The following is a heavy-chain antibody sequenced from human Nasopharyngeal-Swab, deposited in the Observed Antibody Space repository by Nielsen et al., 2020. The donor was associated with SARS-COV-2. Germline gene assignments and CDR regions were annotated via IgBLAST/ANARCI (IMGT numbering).Heavy chain of an antibody. CDR3: ARSSSSMGGYYYYYGMDV. V-gene: IGHV4-31*11. J-gene: IGHJ6*02. CDR2: IYYSGST. Sequence: SETLSLTCAVYGGSFSGYYWSWIRQHPGKGLEWIGYIYYSGSTYYNPSLKSRVTISVDTSKNQFSLKLSSVTAADTAVYYCARSSSSMGGYYYYYGMDVWGQGTTVTVSS. CDR1: GGSFSGYY. D-gene: IGHD2-2*01.